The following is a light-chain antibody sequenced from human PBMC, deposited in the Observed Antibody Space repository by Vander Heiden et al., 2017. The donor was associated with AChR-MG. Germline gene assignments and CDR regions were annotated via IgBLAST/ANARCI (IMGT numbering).Light chain of an antibody. CDR2: LGS. V-gene: IGKV2-28*01. J-gene: IGKJ3*01. CDR1: QNLLQSNGNNN. Sequence: DIVMTQSPLSLPVTPGETASISCRSSQNLLQSNGNNNLDWYLQKPGQSPQLLIYLGSILPSGVPDRFNGSGSGTDFTLKISRVEAEDVGVYYCMQALQTPFTFGPGTKVDIK. CDR3: MQALQTPFT.